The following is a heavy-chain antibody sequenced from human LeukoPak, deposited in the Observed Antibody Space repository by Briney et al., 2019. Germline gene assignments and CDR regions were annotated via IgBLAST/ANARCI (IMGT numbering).Heavy chain of an antibody. J-gene: IGHJ4*02. CDR1: FXRYX. D-gene: IGHD1-7*01. CDR3: ARSREYNSNSLDY. CDR2: INPSGGGT. Sequence: FXRYXMHWVRQAPGQGLEWMGIINPSGGGTIYAQKFQGRVTMTKDTSTSTVYMELSSLRSEDTAVYYCARSREYNSNSLDYWGQGTLVTVSS. V-gene: IGHV1-46*01.